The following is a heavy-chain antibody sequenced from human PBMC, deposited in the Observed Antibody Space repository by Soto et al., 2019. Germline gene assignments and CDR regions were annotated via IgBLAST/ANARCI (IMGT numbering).Heavy chain of an antibody. CDR1: GFTFSDHY. CDR3: ARDYRYSGTYYFDY. Sequence: EVQLVESGGGLVQPGGSLRLSCAASGFTFSDHYMDWVRQAPGKGLEWVGRTRNKANSYTTEYAASVKGRFTISRDDSKNSLYLQMNSLKTEDTAVYYCARDYRYSGTYYFDYWGQGTLVTVSS. CDR2: TRNKANSYTT. V-gene: IGHV3-72*01. D-gene: IGHD1-26*01. J-gene: IGHJ4*02.